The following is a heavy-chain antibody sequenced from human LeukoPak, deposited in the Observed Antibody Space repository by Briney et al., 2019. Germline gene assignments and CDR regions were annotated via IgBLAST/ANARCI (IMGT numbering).Heavy chain of an antibody. V-gene: IGHV3-74*01. CDR2: INSDGSWT. Sequence: GGSLRLSCAASGNYWMHWVRQAPGKGLVWVSHINSDGSWTSYADSVKGRFTISKDNAKNTVYLQMNNLRAEDTAVYNCVSFYETYWGRGTLVTVSS. CDR3: VSFYETY. J-gene: IGHJ4*02. D-gene: IGHD2-2*01. CDR1: GNYW.